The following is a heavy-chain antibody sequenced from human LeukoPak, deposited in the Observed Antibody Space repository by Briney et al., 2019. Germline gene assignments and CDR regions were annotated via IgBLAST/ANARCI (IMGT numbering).Heavy chain of an antibody. Sequence: PSETLSLTCTVSGGSISSSSYYWGWMRQPPGKGVEWIRSIYYSGSTYYNPSLKSRVTISVDTSKNQFSLKLSSVTAADTAVYYCARDLRYSSGWGDYYYYGMDVWGQGTTVTVSS. J-gene: IGHJ6*02. CDR1: GGSISSSSYY. D-gene: IGHD6-19*01. V-gene: IGHV4-39*02. CDR3: ARDLRYSSGWGDYYYYGMDV. CDR2: IYYSGST.